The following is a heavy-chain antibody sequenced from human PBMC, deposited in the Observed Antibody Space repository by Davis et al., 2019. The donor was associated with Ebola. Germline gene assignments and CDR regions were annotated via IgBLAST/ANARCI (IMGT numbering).Heavy chain of an antibody. CDR2: INHSGST. CDR3: ARRLRFLEWLFLSYFDY. V-gene: IGHV4-34*01. Sequence: SETLSLTCAVSGGSFSGYYWSWIRQPPGKGLEWIGEINHSGSTNYNPSLKSRVTISVDTSKNQFSLKLSSVTAADTAVYYCARRLRFLEWLFLSYFDYWGQGTLVTVSS. CDR1: GGSFSGYY. D-gene: IGHD3-3*01. J-gene: IGHJ4*02.